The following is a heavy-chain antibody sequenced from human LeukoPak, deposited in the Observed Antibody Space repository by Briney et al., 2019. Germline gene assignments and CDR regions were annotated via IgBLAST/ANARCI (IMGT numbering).Heavy chain of an antibody. D-gene: IGHD1-26*01. CDR2: INPNSGVT. Sequence: ASVRISCKTSGYTFTAYYIHWVRQAPGQGLEWMGWINPNSGVTKNAQKFDRVTMTRDTSISTAYLELGSLRSDDTAVYYCARDPRETYYSDYWGQGSLVTVS. V-gene: IGHV1-2*02. CDR3: ARDPRETYYSDY. CDR1: GYTFTAYY. J-gene: IGHJ4*02.